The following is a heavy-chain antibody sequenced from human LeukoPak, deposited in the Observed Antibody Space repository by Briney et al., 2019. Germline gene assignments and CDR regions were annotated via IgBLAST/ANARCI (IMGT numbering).Heavy chain of an antibody. CDR1: GGTFSSYA. D-gene: IGHD6-6*01. J-gene: IGHJ5*02. V-gene: IGHV1-69*06. CDR3: ARGPDSSSVWFDP. CDR2: IIPIFGTA. Sequence: SVKVSCKASGGTFSSYAISWVRQAPGQGLEWMGGIIPIFGTANYAQTFKGRVTITADKSTSTAYMELSSLRSEDTAVYYCARGPDSSSVWFDPWGQGTLVTVSS.